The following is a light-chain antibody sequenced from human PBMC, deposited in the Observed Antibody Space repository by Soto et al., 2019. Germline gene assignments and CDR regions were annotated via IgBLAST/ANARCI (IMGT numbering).Light chain of an antibody. V-gene: IGKV1-39*01. Sequence: DIHITHSPSSLSASVGDRVTITCRSSQSISSYLNWYQQKPGKAPKLLIYAASSLQSGVPSRFSGSGSGTDFTLTISSLQPEDFATYYCQQSYSTPLTSGGGTKVDIK. CDR2: AAS. CDR1: QSISSY. J-gene: IGKJ4*01. CDR3: QQSYSTPLT.